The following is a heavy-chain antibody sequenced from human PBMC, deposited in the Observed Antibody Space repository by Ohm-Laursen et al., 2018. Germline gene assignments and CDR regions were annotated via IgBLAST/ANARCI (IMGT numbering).Heavy chain of an antibody. J-gene: IGHJ5*02. D-gene: IGHD6-19*01. CDR2: LSGSGTST. V-gene: IGHV3-23*01. CDR1: GFTFSSYA. CDR3: ARAVGSGWYNHWFDP. Sequence: SLRLSCAASGFTFSSYAMNWVRQPPGKGLEWVSALSGSGTSTYYADSVKGKFTISRDNSKNTLYLQMNSLRVEDTAVYYCARAVGSGWYNHWFDPWGRGTLVIVSS.